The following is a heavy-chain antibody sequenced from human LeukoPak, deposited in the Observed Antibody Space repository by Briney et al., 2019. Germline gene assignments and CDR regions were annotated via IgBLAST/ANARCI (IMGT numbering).Heavy chain of an antibody. J-gene: IGHJ5*02. CDR1: GGSISSYY. Sequence: SETLSLTCTVSGGSISSYYWSWIRQPPGKGLEWIGYIYYSGSTNYNPSLKSRVTISVDKSKNQFSLKLSSVTAADTAVYYCARFYGSGNWFDPWGQGTLVTVSS. V-gene: IGHV4-59*12. CDR2: IYYSGST. CDR3: ARFYGSGNWFDP. D-gene: IGHD3-10*01.